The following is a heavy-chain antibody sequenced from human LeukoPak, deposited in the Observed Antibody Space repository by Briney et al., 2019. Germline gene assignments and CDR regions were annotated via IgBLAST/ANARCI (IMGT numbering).Heavy chain of an antibody. Sequence: GGALRLSCAASGFTFSSYGMHWVRQAPAKGLEWVAFIRYDGSNKYYADSVKGRFTISRDNSKNTLYLQMNSLRAEDTAVYYCAKDRGLYSSSLYFDYWGQGTLVTVSS. V-gene: IGHV3-30*02. CDR3: AKDRGLYSSSLYFDY. CDR2: IRYDGSNK. D-gene: IGHD6-13*01. CDR1: GFTFSSYG. J-gene: IGHJ4*02.